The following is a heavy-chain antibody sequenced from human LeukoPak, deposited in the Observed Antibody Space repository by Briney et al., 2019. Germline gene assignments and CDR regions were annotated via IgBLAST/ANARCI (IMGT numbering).Heavy chain of an antibody. CDR3: AKDCSGGGCYGAFDI. Sequence: PSETLSLTCTVSGASIRSGDYYWSWLPQPPGKGLEWISYIYDRGSTYYNPSLKSRITISVDTSENRFSLKLSAVTATDTAVYYWAKDCSGGGCYGAFDIWGQGTMVTVSS. J-gene: IGHJ3*02. D-gene: IGHD2-15*01. CDR2: IYDRGST. V-gene: IGHV4-30-4*01. CDR1: GASIRSGDYY.